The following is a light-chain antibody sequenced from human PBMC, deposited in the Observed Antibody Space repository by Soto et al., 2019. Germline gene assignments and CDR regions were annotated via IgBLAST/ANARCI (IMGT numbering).Light chain of an antibody. J-gene: IGKJ2*01. CDR1: QSVRDN. Sequence: EILLTQSPTTLAVSPGEGDTLSCRASQSVRDNLAWYQQKPGQAPRLLIYRASTRATGVPARFSGSGSGTEFTLTISSLQSEDVSVYFCQHYNFWPHTFGQGTQLEIK. V-gene: IGKV3-15*01. CDR2: RAS. CDR3: QHYNFWPHT.